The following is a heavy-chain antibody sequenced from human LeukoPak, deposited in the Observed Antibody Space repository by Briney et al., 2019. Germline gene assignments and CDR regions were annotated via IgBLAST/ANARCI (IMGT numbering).Heavy chain of an antibody. Sequence: GGSLRLSCTASGFTFSTYGMHWVRQAQGKGLEWVALDGNVKVYADSVKGRFTISRDNSKNTLYLELNSLRVEDTAVYYCARVLTVTFDSWGQGTLVTVSS. CDR1: GFTFSTYG. V-gene: IGHV3-33*01. CDR3: ARVLTVTFDS. CDR2: DGNVK. J-gene: IGHJ4*02. D-gene: IGHD4-17*01.